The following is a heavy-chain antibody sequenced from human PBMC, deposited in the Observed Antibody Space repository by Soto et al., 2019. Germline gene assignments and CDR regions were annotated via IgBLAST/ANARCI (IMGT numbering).Heavy chain of an antibody. D-gene: IGHD4-17*01. CDR1: GDSVTSSNW. J-gene: IGHJ4*02. CDR3: ARYDFGIFDY. Sequence: PSETLSLTCAVSGDSVTSSNWWSWARQPPGKGLEWIGEIYHSESTNYNPSLKSRVTMSIDKSKNQFSLKLTSVTAADTAVYFCARYDFGIFDYWGQGTLVTVSS. V-gene: IGHV4-4*02. CDR2: IYHSEST.